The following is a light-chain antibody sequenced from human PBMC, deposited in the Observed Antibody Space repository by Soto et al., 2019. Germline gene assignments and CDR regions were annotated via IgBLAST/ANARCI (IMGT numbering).Light chain of an antibody. CDR1: SSDVGGYNF. Sequence: QSVLTQPASVSGSLGQSITISCTGTSSDVGGYNFVSWYQQYPGTAPKLMLYEVSNRPSGVSYRFSGSKSGSTASLTISGLQPEDEADYYCGSKTRSNTLVFGGGTQLTVL. V-gene: IGLV2-14*01. J-gene: IGLJ3*02. CDR2: EVS. CDR3: GSKTRSNTLV.